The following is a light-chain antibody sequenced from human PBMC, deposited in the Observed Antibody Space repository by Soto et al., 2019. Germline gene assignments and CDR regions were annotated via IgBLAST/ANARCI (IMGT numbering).Light chain of an antibody. Sequence: QAVVTQPPSVSGAPGQRVTISCTGSSSNIGAGYDVHWYKQFPGTAPKLLIYGNTNRPSGVPNRFSASNSGTSASLAITGLQAEDEADYYCQSYDSSLSSWVFGGGTKLTVL. CDR1: SSNIGAGYD. CDR2: GNT. J-gene: IGLJ3*02. CDR3: QSYDSSLSSWV. V-gene: IGLV1-40*01.